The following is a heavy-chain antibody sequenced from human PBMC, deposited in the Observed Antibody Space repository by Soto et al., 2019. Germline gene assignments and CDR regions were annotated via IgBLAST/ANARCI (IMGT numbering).Heavy chain of an antibody. CDR2: IIPILGIA. CDR3: ARAHYDILTYYYYYYMDV. D-gene: IGHD3-9*01. J-gene: IGHJ6*03. Sequence: QVQLVQSGAEVKKPGSSVKVSCKASGGTFSSYTISWVRQAPGQGLEWMGRIIPILGIANYAQKFQGRVTITADKSTSTAYMELSSLRSEDTAVYYCARAHYDILTYYYYYYMDVWGKGTTVTVSS. CDR1: GGTFSSYT. V-gene: IGHV1-69*02.